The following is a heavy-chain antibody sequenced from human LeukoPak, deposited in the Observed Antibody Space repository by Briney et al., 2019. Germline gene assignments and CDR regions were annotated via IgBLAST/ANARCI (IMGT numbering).Heavy chain of an antibody. Sequence: PGGSLRLSCVTSGFNFGVFGMHWVRQAPGKGQEWVAVIGHAGNSIYYGDSVKGRFTITRDNSKNTLFLQMSSLTAEDTAVYYCARDLQAMYFQDWGQGALVTVAS. D-gene: IGHD3-9*01. CDR2: IGHAGNSI. CDR3: ARDLQAMYFQD. V-gene: IGHV3-33*01. CDR1: GFNFGVFG. J-gene: IGHJ4*02.